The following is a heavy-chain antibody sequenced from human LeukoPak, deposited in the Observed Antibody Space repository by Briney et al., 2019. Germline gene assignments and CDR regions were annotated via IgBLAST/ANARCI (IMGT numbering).Heavy chain of an antibody. J-gene: IGHJ4*02. CDR3: ARVYDSGSYFFDY. V-gene: IGHV3-48*04. Sequence: GGSLRLSCAASGFTFSSYSMNWVRQAPGKGLEWVSYISSSSSTIYYADSVKGRFTISRDNAKNSLYLQMNSLRAEDTAVYYCARVYDSGSYFFDYWGQRTLVTVSS. CDR2: ISSSSSTI. CDR1: GFTFSSYS. D-gene: IGHD1-26*01.